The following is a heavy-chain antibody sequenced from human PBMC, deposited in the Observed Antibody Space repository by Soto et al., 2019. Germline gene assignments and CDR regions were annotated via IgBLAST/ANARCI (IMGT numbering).Heavy chain of an antibody. CDR2: MSPNSGNT. V-gene: IGHV1-8*01. Sequence: QVQLVQYGAEVKKPGASVKVSCRASRYTFTSYDINWVRQATGQGIEWMGWMSPNSGNTGYAQKFQGRVTMTRNTSISTAYMELSSLRSEDTAVYYCARRRGVRGVNYFDYWGQGTLVTVSS. J-gene: IGHJ4*02. D-gene: IGHD3-10*01. CDR3: ARRRGVRGVNYFDY. CDR1: RYTFTSYD.